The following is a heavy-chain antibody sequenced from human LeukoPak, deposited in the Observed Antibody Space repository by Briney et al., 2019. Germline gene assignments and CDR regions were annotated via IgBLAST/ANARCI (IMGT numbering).Heavy chain of an antibody. D-gene: IGHD6-19*01. CDR2: IYPRDSNT. CDR1: GYSFSTYW. Sequence: GESLKISCKGSGYSFSTYWSGWVRQMPGKGLEWMGIIYPRDSNTTYSPSFQGQVTISADKSISTAYLQWSSLKASDTAMYYCARIGVAVSGRLDYWGQGTLVTVSS. CDR3: ARIGVAVSGRLDY. J-gene: IGHJ4*02. V-gene: IGHV5-51*01.